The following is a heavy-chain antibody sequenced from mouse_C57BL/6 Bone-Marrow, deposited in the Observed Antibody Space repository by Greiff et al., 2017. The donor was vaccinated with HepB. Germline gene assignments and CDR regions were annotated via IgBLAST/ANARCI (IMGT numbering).Heavy chain of an antibody. CDR1: GYTFTSYW. J-gene: IGHJ2*01. V-gene: IGHV1-61*01. CDR2: IYPSDSET. D-gene: IGHD1-1*01. CDR3: ARSSTVVDY. Sequence: QVHVKQSGAELVRPGSSVKLSCKASGYTFTSYWMDWVKQRPGQGLEWIGNIYPSDSETHYNQKFKDKATLTVDKSSSTAYMQLSSLTSEDSAVYYCARSSTVVDYWGQGTTLTVSS.